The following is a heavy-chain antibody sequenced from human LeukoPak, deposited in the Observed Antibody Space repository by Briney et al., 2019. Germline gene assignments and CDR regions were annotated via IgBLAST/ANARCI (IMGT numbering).Heavy chain of an antibody. J-gene: IGHJ4*02. V-gene: IGHV3-7*01. CDR2: IKEDGTEK. CDR1: GFTFSDFW. Sequence: GGSLRPSCAGSGFTFSDFWMTWVRQTPGKGLEWVANIKEDGTEKNLVDSVKGRFTISRDNTKNLLFLEMNNLRGDDTAIYYCVRESRPGGAMGLYHNLDYWGQGTLVAVSS. CDR3: VRESRPGGAMGLYHNLDY. D-gene: IGHD1-1*01.